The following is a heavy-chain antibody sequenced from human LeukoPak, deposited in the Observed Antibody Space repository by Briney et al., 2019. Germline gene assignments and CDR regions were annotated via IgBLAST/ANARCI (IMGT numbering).Heavy chain of an antibody. CDR3: VRAPATNEWRCMDY. CDR2: IKEDGSGK. J-gene: IGHJ4*02. V-gene: IGHV3-7*01. CDR1: GFTFNGHW. D-gene: IGHD2-8*02. Sequence: GGSLRLSCAASGFTFNGHWMTWVRQAPGKGLEWVANIKEDGSGKYYVDSVKGRFTISRDNSKNTLYLQMNSLRAEDTAVYYCVRAPATNEWRCMDYWGQGTLVTVSS.